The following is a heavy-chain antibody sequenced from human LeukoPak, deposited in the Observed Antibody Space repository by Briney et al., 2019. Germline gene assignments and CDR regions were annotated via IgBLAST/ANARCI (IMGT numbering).Heavy chain of an antibody. CDR2: IYYSGST. D-gene: IGHD3-22*01. Sequence: SETLSLTCTVSGGSISSYYWSWIRQPPGKGLEWIGYIYYSGSTNYNPSLKSRVTISVDTSKNQFSLKLSPVTAADTAVYYCASGDSSGYYYDYYYYGMDVWGQGTTVTVSS. CDR1: GGSISSYY. J-gene: IGHJ6*02. CDR3: ASGDSSGYYYDYYYYGMDV. V-gene: IGHV4-59*01.